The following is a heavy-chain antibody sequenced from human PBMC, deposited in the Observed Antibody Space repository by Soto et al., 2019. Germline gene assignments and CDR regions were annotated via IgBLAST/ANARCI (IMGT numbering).Heavy chain of an antibody. CDR1: GGTFSSYT. V-gene: IGHV1-69*02. D-gene: IGHD6-19*01. CDR3: ARAAGYSSGSFDY. J-gene: IGHJ4*02. CDR2: IIPILGIA. Sequence: SVKVSCKASGGTFSSYTISWVRQAPGQGLEWMGRIIPILGIANYAQKFQGRVTITADKSTSTAYMELSSLRSEDTAVYYCARAAGYSSGSFDYWGQGTLVTVSS.